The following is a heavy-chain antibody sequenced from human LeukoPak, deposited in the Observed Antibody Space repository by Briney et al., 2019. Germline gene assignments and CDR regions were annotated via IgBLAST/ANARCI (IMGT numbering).Heavy chain of an antibody. J-gene: IGHJ3*02. D-gene: IGHD4-11*01. V-gene: IGHV3-21*01. CDR2: ISSSSSYI. Sequence: GGSLRLSCAASGFTFSGYSMNWVRQDPGKGLEWVSYISSSSSYIYYADSVKGRLTISRDNAKNSLYLQMNSLRAEDTAVYYCARGYSNYGYAFDIWGQGTMVTVSS. CDR1: GFTFSGYS. CDR3: ARGYSNYGYAFDI.